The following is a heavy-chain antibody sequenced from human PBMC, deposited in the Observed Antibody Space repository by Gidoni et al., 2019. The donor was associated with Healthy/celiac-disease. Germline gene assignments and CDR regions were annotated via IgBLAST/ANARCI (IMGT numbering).Heavy chain of an antibody. CDR3: ASPEETGGESDYFDY. CDR1: DFTFSSHG. V-gene: IGHV3-30*02. Sequence: QVQLVESGGGVVQPGGSLRLSCAASDFTFSSHGMHWVRQAPGKGLEWVAFIRYDGSNKYYADSVKGRFTISRDNSKNTLYLQMNSLRAEDTAVYYCASPEETGGESDYFDYWGQGTLVTVSS. D-gene: IGHD2-21*01. J-gene: IGHJ4*02. CDR2: IRYDGSNK.